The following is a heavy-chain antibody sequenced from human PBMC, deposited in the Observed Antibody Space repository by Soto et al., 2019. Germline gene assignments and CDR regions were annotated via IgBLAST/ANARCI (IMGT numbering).Heavy chain of an antibody. CDR2: IYYSGST. CDR3: AREGIGGDYPYSYYYGMDV. J-gene: IGHJ6*02. D-gene: IGHD4-17*01. V-gene: IGHV4-31*03. Sequence: QVQLQESGPGLVKPSQTLSLTCTVSGGSISSGGYYWSWIRQHPGKGLEWIGYIYYSGSTYYNPSLKRRVTISVDTSKNQFPLKLSSVTAADTAVYYCAREGIGGDYPYSYYYGMDVWGQGTTVTVSS. CDR1: GGSISSGGYY.